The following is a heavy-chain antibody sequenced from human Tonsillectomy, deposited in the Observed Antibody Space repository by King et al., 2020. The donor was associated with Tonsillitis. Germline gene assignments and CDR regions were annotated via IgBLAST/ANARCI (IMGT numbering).Heavy chain of an antibody. Sequence: VQLVESGGGLVQPGGSLRLSCVTSGFTFSTYWMSWVRQAPGKGLEWVANIKQDGSEKNYVDSVQGRFTISRDNAKNSLYLQLSSLRAEDTAVFYCARDQRSGWYRDCWGQGTLVTVSS. CDR2: IKQDGSEK. J-gene: IGHJ4*02. V-gene: IGHV3-7*01. CDR3: ARDQRSGWYRDC. D-gene: IGHD6-19*01. CDR1: GFTFSTYW.